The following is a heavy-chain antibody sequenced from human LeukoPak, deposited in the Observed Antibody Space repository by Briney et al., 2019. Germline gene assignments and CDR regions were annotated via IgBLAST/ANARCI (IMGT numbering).Heavy chain of an antibody. CDR1: GFTVSSNY. J-gene: IGHJ3*02. V-gene: IGHV3-66*01. CDR2: IYSGGST. Sequence: GGSLRLSCAASGFTVSSNYMSWVRQAPGKRLEWVSVIYSGGSTYYADSVKGRFTISRDNSKNTLYPQMNSLRAEDTAVYYCARKRSKAAFDIWGQGTMVTVSS. CDR3: ARKRSKAAFDI. D-gene: IGHD1-26*01.